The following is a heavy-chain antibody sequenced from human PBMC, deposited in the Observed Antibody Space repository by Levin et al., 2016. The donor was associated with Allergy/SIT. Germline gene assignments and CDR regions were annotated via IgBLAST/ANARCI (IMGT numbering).Heavy chain of an antibody. CDR2: VWYNGDT. V-gene: IGHV4-39*01. CDR3: ARLAVSVNIFGSVPPPTYFEH. Sequence: SETLSLTCSVSDASISSSGYYWGWIRQPPGKGLEWIGTVWYNGDTFYNPSIQSRLTISVDTSKKQFSLKLAYVSAADTAVYFCARLAVSVNIFGSVPPPTYFEHWGRGTLVTVSS. CDR1: DASISSSGYY. D-gene: IGHD3-3*02. J-gene: IGHJ4*02.